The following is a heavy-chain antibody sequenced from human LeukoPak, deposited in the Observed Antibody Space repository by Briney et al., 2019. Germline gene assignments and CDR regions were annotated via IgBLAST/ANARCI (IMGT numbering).Heavy chain of an antibody. D-gene: IGHD3-9*01. CDR3: AKTFLTAYDTYFYYYGLDV. V-gene: IGHV1-46*01. Sequence: GASVTVSCKASGYTFTSYYMHWVRQAPGQGLEWMGIINPSGGSTSYAQKFQDRVTITADESTSTAYMELSSLRSEDTAVYYCAKTFLTAYDTYFYYYGLDVWGQGTPVTVSS. CDR1: GYTFTSYY. CDR2: INPSGGST. J-gene: IGHJ6*02.